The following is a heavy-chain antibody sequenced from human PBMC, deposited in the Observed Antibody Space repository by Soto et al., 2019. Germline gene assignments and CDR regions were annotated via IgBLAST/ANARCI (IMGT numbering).Heavy chain of an antibody. J-gene: IGHJ4*02. D-gene: IGHD5-12*01. CDR1: GFTFSSFG. Sequence: QVQLVESGGGVVQPARSLRLSCAASGFTFSSFGMHWVRQAPGKGLEWVAVASYDGSYKYYADSVKGRFTISRDNSKNTLYMQMNSLRAEDTAVYYCAKERSVVATTPDFDYWGQGTLVTVSS. CDR3: AKERSVVATTPDFDY. CDR2: ASYDGSYK. V-gene: IGHV3-30*18.